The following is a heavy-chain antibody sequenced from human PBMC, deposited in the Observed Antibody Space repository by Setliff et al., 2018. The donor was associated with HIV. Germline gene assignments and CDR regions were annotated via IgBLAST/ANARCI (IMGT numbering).Heavy chain of an antibody. CDR1: GSIISSSYY. V-gene: IGHV3-53*01. J-gene: IGHJ4*03. CDR3: ARSPQGGYFDY. Sequence: PSETLSLTCAVSGGSIISSSYYWAWIRQPPGKGLEWVSIIYSGGTTYYADSVKGRFTISRDNSKNTLYLQMNSLRVEDTAVYHCARSPQGGYFDYWGQGTLVTVSS. CDR2: IYSGGTT.